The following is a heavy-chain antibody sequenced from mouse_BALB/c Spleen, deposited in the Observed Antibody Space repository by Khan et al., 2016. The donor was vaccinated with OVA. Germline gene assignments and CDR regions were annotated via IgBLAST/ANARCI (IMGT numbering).Heavy chain of an antibody. Sequence: EVELVESGGDLVKPGGSLKFSCAASGFTFSSYSMSWVRQTPDKRLEWVATISSGGDYTYYSDNVKGRVTIYRDNAKNTLYLQMSSLKSEDTAMYYCASHLTGSFAYWGQGTLVTVSA. CDR2: ISSGGDYT. CDR3: ASHLTGSFAY. J-gene: IGHJ3*01. D-gene: IGHD4-1*01. V-gene: IGHV5-6*01. CDR1: GFTFSSYS.